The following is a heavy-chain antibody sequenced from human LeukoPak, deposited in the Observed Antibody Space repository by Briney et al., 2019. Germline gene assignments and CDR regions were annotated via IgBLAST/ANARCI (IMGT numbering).Heavy chain of an antibody. Sequence: GSLRLSCAASGFTVSDNYMSWVRQAPGKGLEWVSVFYSGGGNTNYANSVKGRFTISGDNSKNTLYLQMNSLRAEDTAVYYCARERYCGGDCYSFAFDIWGQGTMVTVSS. J-gene: IGHJ3*02. CDR1: GFTVSDNY. CDR3: ARERYCGGDCYSFAFDI. CDR2: FYSGGGNT. V-gene: IGHV3-66*01. D-gene: IGHD2-21*02.